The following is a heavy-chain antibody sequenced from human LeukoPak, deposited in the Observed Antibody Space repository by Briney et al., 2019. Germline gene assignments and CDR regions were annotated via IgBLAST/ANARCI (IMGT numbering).Heavy chain of an antibody. Sequence: SETLSLTCAVYGGSFSGYYWSWIRQPPGKGLEWIGEINHSGSTNYNPSLKSRVTISVDTSKNQFSLKLSSVTAADAAVYYCARDYGGKFDFWGQGTLVTVSS. D-gene: IGHD4-17*01. CDR1: GGSFSGYY. CDR2: INHSGST. CDR3: ARDYGGKFDF. J-gene: IGHJ4*02. V-gene: IGHV4-34*01.